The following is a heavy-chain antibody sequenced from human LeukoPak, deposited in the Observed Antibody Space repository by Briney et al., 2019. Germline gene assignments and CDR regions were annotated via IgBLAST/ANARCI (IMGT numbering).Heavy chain of an antibody. J-gene: IGHJ4*02. CDR3: AREKFELLGTLDY. CDR1: GGTFSSYA. Sequence: ASVKVSCKASGGTFSSYAISWVRQAPGQGLEWMGGIIPIFGTANYAQKFQGRVTITTDESTSTAYMELSSLRSEDTAVYYCAREKFELLGTLDYWGQGTLVTVSS. D-gene: IGHD1-26*01. CDR2: IIPIFGTA. V-gene: IGHV1-69*05.